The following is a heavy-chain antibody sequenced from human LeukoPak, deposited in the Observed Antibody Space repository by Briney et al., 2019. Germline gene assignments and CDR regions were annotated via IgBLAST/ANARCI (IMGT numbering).Heavy chain of an antibody. CDR2: ISGSGGST. V-gene: IGHV3-23*01. D-gene: IGHD7-27*01. Sequence: GGSLRLSCTASGFTFSTYAMNWVRQAPGKGLEWVSAISGSGGSTYYADSVKGRFTISRDNSKKMLYLQMNSLRAEDTAVHYCAKDDVPSNWGALGLFDYWGQGTLVTVSS. J-gene: IGHJ4*02. CDR1: GFTFSTYA. CDR3: AKDDVPSNWGALGLFDY.